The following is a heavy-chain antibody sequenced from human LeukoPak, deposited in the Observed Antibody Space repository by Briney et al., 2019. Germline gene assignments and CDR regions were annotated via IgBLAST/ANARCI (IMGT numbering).Heavy chain of an antibody. CDR1: GYTFTSYG. Sequence: ASVKVSCKASGYTFTSYGISWVRQAPGQGLEWMGWISAYNGNTNYAQKLQGRVTMTTDTSTSTAYMELRSLRSDDTAVYYCARAHPRFYSGSLYYMDVWGKGTTVTISS. CDR3: ARAHPRFYSGSLYYMDV. V-gene: IGHV1-18*01. CDR2: ISAYNGNT. D-gene: IGHD1-26*01. J-gene: IGHJ6*03.